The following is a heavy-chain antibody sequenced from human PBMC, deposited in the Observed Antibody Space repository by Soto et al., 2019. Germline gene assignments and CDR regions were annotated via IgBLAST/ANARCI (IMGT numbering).Heavy chain of an antibody. J-gene: IGHJ6*02. CDR1: GGSISSSNW. D-gene: IGHD3-3*01. CDR2: IYHSGST. CDR3: ARFVGFLDRHHYGMDV. V-gene: IGHV4-4*02. Sequence: SQTLSLTCAVSGGSISSSNWWSWVRQPPGKGLEWIGEIYHSGSTNYNPSLKSRVTISVDKSKNQFSLKMRSVTAADTAVYYCARFVGFLDRHHYGMDVWGQRTTVTVS.